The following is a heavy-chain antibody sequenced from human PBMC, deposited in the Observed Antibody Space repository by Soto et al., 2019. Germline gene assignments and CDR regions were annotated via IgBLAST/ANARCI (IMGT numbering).Heavy chain of an antibody. CDR2: ISYDGSNK. D-gene: IGHD6-13*01. Sequence: GGSLRHSCAASGFTFSSYAMHWVRQAPGKGLEWVAVISYDGSNKYYADSVKGRFTISRDNSKNTLYLQMNSLRAEDTAVYYCARDGIAAADEPTYYYYGMDVWGQGTTVTVSS. CDR1: GFTFSSYA. CDR3: ARDGIAAADEPTYYYYGMDV. V-gene: IGHV3-30-3*01. J-gene: IGHJ6*02.